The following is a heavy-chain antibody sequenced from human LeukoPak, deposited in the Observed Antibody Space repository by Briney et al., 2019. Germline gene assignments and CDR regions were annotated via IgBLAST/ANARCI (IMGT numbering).Heavy chain of an antibody. CDR3: ARRVVALADAFDI. D-gene: IGHD2-15*01. CDR1: GYSFTRNW. V-gene: IGHV5-51*01. CDR2: IFPGDSDT. J-gene: IGHJ3*02. Sequence: GESLKISCKGSGYSFTRNWIGWVRQMPGKGLEWMGIIFPGDSDTRYSPSFQGQVTISADKSITTAYLQWSSLKASDTAMYYCARRVVALADAFDIWGQGTMVTVSS.